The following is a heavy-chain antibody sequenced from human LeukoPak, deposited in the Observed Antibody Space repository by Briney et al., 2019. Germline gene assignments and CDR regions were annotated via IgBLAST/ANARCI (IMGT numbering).Heavy chain of an antibody. Sequence: PGGSLRLSCAASGFTFSSYSMNWVRQAPGKGLEWVSYISSSSSTIYYADSVKGRFTISRDNAKNSLYLQMNSLRAEDTAVYYCARFYSSSWYGYYGMDVWGQGTTVTVSS. CDR2: ISSSSSTI. CDR1: GFTFSSYS. D-gene: IGHD6-13*01. CDR3: ARFYSSSWYGYYGMDV. V-gene: IGHV3-48*01. J-gene: IGHJ6*02.